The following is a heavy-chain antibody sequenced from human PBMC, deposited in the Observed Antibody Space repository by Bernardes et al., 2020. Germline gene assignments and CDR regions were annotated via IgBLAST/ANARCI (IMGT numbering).Heavy chain of an antibody. CDR2: IYYSGST. Sequence: SETLSLTCTVSGGSISSYYWSWIRQPPGKGLEWIGYIYYSGSTNYNPSLKSRVTISVDTSKNQFSLKLSSVTAADTAVYYCARVGRYSSGWSYFQHWGQGTLVTVSS. CDR1: GGSISSYY. CDR3: ARVGRYSSGWSYFQH. D-gene: IGHD6-19*01. V-gene: IGHV4-59*01. J-gene: IGHJ1*01.